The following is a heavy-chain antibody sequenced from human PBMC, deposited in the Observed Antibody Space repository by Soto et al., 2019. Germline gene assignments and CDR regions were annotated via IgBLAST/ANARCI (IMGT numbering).Heavy chain of an antibody. CDR1: GYSFTSYW. J-gene: IGHJ6*02. CDR3: ARGQVPYYYYGMDV. CDR2: TYPEDSQT. V-gene: IGHV5-51*01. D-gene: IGHD6-19*01. Sequence: LGESLKISCKASGYSFTSYWIGWVRQISGKGLEWMGITYPEDSQTLYSLSFQGQVTISVDKSISTVYLQWSSLKASDTATYYCARGQVPYYYYGMDVWGQGTTVTISS.